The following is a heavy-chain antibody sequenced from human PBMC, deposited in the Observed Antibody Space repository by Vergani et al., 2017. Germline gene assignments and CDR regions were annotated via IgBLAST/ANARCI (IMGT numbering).Heavy chain of an antibody. D-gene: IGHD6-6*01. V-gene: IGHV1-69*01. Sequence: QVQLVQSGAEVKKPGSSVTVSCKASGGTFSSYAISWVRQAPGQGLEWMGGIIPIFGTANYAQKFQGRVTLTADESTSTAYMELSSLRSEDTAVYYCARDYPSVDAFDIWGQGTMVTVSS. J-gene: IGHJ3*02. CDR2: IIPIFGTA. CDR1: GGTFSSYA. CDR3: ARDYPSVDAFDI.